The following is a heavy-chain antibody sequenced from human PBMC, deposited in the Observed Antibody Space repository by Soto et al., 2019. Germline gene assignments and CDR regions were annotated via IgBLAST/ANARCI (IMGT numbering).Heavy chain of an antibody. CDR1: GFTFSSYW. Sequence: PGGSLRLSCAASGFTFSSYWMSWVRQAPGKGLEWVANIKQDGSEKYYVDSVKGRFTISRDNAKNSLYLQMNSLRAEDTAVYYCASDATLVALYFDYWGQGTLVTVYS. J-gene: IGHJ4*02. CDR3: ASDATLVALYFDY. CDR2: IKQDGSEK. V-gene: IGHV3-7*01. D-gene: IGHD2-15*01.